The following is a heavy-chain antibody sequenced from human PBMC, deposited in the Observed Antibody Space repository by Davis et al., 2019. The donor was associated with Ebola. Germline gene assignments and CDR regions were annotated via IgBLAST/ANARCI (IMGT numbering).Heavy chain of an antibody. J-gene: IGHJ4*02. Sequence: GESLKISCKGSGYSFNTYWIAWVRQMPGKGLEWMGIIYPRDSDIRYRPSFEGQVTISVDRSSSTAYLQWSSLKASDTAMYYCARALSDYGDPLMGYWGQGTLVTVSS. V-gene: IGHV5-51*01. CDR1: GYSFNTYW. CDR3: ARALSDYGDPLMGY. D-gene: IGHD4-17*01. CDR2: IYPRDSDI.